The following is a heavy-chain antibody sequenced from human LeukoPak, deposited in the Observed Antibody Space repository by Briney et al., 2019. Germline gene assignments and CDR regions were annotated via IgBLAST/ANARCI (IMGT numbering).Heavy chain of an antibody. Sequence: SETLSLTCTVSGGSISSSSYYWGWIRQPPGKGLEWIGTIYYSGSTFYNSSLNSRVTISVDTSRNQFSLKLSSVTAADTAVYYCASPSSLLSFDYWGQGSLVTVSS. D-gene: IGHD3-16*02. V-gene: IGHV4-39*01. CDR1: GGSISSSSYY. CDR2: IYYSGST. CDR3: ASPSSLLSFDY. J-gene: IGHJ4*02.